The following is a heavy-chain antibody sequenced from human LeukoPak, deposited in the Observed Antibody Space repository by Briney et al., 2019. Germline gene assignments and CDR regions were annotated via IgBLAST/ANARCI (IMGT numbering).Heavy chain of an antibody. CDR1: GYTFTSYY. D-gene: IGHD1-7*01. CDR2: INPSGGST. Sequence: ASVKVSCKASGYTFTSYYMHWVRQAPGQGLEWMGIINPSGGSTNYAQKLQGRVTMTTDTSTSTAYMELRSLRSDDTAVYYCARDELPPGRYYYGMDVWGQGTTVTVSS. V-gene: IGHV1-46*01. J-gene: IGHJ6*02. CDR3: ARDELPPGRYYYGMDV.